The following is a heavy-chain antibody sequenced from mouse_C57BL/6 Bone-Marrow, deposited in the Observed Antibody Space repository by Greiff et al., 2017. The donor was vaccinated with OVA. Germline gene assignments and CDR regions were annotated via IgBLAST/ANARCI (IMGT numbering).Heavy chain of an antibody. V-gene: IGHV14-4*01. CDR3: TTCGYGGS. CDR2: IDPENGDT. CDR1: GFNIKDDY. Sequence: VHVKQSGAELVRPGASVKLSCTASGFNIKDDYMHWVKQRPEQGLEWIGWIDPENGDTEYASKFQGKATITADTSSNTAYLQLSSLTSEDTAVYYCTTCGYGGSWGQGTLVTVSA. J-gene: IGHJ3*01. D-gene: IGHD2-2*01.